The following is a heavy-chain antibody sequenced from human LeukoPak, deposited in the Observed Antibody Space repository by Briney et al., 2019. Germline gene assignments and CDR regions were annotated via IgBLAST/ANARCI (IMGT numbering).Heavy chain of an antibody. J-gene: IGHJ4*02. CDR3: GNSQQVTAVPADS. V-gene: IGHV3-30*18. D-gene: IGHD6-19*01. CDR2: ISNDGRNK. CDR1: SFTCSRYG. Sequence: GRSLRLSCAASSFTCSRYGMHWVRQAPGKGLEWVAVISNDGRNKFYADSVMGRFTISRDNSKNTLYLQMNSLRIEDTADYYCGNSQQVTAVPADSWGQGTLVTVSS.